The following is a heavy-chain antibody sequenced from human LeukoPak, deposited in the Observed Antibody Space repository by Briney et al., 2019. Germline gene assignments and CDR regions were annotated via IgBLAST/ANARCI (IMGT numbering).Heavy chain of an antibody. CDR3: ARSDDYGDYLVDY. CDR1: EVPFSSYG. CDR2: ITSSSGYI. V-gene: IGHV3-21*01. D-gene: IGHD4-17*01. Sequence: KPGGSLRISFTVTEVPFSSYGMNLVRQAPGTWLAWTSSITSSSGYISYADSMKGHFTIASDNAKNALYLQMNSLRAEDTAVYYCARSDDYGDYLVDYCGQGTLVTVSS. J-gene: IGHJ4*02.